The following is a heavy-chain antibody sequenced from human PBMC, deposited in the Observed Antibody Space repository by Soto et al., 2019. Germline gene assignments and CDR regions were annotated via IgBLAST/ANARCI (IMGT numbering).Heavy chain of an antibody. J-gene: IGHJ6*02. CDR2: IIPIFGTA. Sequence: SVKVSCKASGGTFSSYAISWVRQAPGQGLEWMGGIIPIFGTANYAQKFQGRVTITADESTSPAYMELSSLRSEDTAVYYCARVVVPAARSYYYYYGMDVWGQGTTVTVS. V-gene: IGHV1-69*13. D-gene: IGHD2-2*01. CDR3: ARVVVPAARSYYYYYGMDV. CDR1: GGTFSSYA.